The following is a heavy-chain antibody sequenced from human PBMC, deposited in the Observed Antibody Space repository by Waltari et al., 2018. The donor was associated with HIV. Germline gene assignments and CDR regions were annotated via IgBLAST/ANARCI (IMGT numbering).Heavy chain of an antibody. V-gene: IGHV4-39*01. J-gene: IGHJ4*02. CDR2: IYYSGST. D-gene: IGHD5-12*01. CDR1: GGSISSSSYY. Sequence: QLQLQESGPGLVKPSETLSLTCTVSGGSISSSSYYWGWIRQPPGKGLEWIGSIYYSGSTYYNPSLKSRVTISVDTSKNQFSLKLSSVTAADTAVYYCARHRCGVEICGYDSVLDYWGQGTLVTVSS. CDR3: ARHRCGVEICGYDSVLDY.